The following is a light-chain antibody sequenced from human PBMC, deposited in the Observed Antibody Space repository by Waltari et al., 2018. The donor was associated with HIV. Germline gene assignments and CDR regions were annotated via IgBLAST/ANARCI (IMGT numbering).Light chain of an antibody. J-gene: IGLJ3*02. CDR3: CSYTSAATWV. V-gene: IGLV2-14*01. Sequence: QSALTQPASVSGSRGQSITISCTGTNSDIGSYDLVSWYPQHPGDAPQRIIYEVSYRPSGVSDRFSGPKSINAASLTISGLQADDEADYYCCSYTSAATWVFGGGTKVTVL. CDR2: EVS. CDR1: NSDIGSYDL.